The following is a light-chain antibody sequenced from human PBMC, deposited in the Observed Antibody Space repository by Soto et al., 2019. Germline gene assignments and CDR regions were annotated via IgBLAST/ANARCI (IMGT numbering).Light chain of an antibody. CDR2: VAS. Sequence: EIVLTKSPANLSLSTEDRGTMSCGVSQSVSSYLAWYQQQPGQAPRLLIFVASKWATGIPARLSGSGSGTDFTLTISIREPEDFAVPDFKPRTKGRWAPFGEGTKVDIK. J-gene: IGKJ4*01. CDR1: QSVSSY. CDR3: KPRTKGRWAP. V-gene: IGKV3-11*01.